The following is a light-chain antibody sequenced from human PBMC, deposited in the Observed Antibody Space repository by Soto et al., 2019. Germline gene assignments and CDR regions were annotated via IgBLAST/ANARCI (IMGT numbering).Light chain of an antibody. J-gene: IGLJ1*01. CDR3: SSYTSSSTYV. CDR2: EVS. CDR1: SSDVGNYNR. Sequence: QSVLTQPPSVSGSPGQSVTISCTGTSSDVGNYNRVSWYQQPPGTAPKVIIYEVSNRPSGVPDRFSGSKSGNTASLTISGLQAEDEAAYYCSSYTSSSTYVFGTGTKVTVL. V-gene: IGLV2-18*02.